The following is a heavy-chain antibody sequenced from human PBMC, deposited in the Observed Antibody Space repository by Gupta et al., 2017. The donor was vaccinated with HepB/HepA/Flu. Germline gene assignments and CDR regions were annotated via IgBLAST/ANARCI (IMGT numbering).Heavy chain of an antibody. V-gene: IGHV1-8*01. Sequence: QVQLVQSGAEVKKPGASVKVSCKASGYTFTTYDIHWVRQAAGQGLEWMGWMNPSSDYTGYAQKFQGRVTMTRHTSINTAYMELSSLTSEDTAVYYCARTDYYDSSGHYSPEDYYYYNGMDVWGQGTTVTVSS. CDR3: ARTDYYDSSGHYSPEDYYYYNGMDV. D-gene: IGHD3-22*01. J-gene: IGHJ6*02. CDR1: GYTFTTYD. CDR2: MNPSSDYT.